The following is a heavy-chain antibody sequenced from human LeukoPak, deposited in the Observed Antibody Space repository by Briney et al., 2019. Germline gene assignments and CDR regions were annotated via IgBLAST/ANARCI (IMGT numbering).Heavy chain of an antibody. D-gene: IGHD6-13*01. J-gene: IGHJ5*02. CDR3: ARGSWEAAAGIWFDP. CDR2: ISSSGSTI. Sequence: PGGSLRSSCPASGFTFRSNEINWVRKPQGKGLKWVSSISSSGSTIYYADSVKGRFTISRDNAKNSLYLQMNSLRAEDTAVYYCARGSWEAAAGIWFDPWGQGTLVTVSS. CDR1: GFTFRSNE. V-gene: IGHV3-48*03.